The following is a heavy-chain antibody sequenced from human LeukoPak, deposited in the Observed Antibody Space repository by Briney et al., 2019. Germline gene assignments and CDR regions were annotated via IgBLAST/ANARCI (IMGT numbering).Heavy chain of an antibody. CDR3: ARQNYYDTSGYYSNDAFDI. V-gene: IGHV1-18*01. J-gene: IGHJ3*02. CDR2: ISVYNGNT. CDR1: GYNFNTYG. D-gene: IGHD3-22*01. Sequence: GASVKVSCKASGYNFNTYGISSVRQAPGQGLEWMGWISVYNGNTKYAQMVQDRVTLTTDTSTSTAYMELRSLRSDDTAVYYCARQNYYDTSGYYSNDAFDIWGQGTMVTVSS.